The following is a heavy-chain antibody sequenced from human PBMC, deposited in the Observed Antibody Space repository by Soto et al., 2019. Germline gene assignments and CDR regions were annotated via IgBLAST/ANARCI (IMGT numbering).Heavy chain of an antibody. J-gene: IGHJ1*01. CDR3: TLYCSGGSCYVDFQH. CDR1: GFNFSDSA. Sequence: EVQLVESGGGLVRPGGSLKLSCAASGFNFSDSAVHWVRQASGKGLEWVGRIRSKANSYAKAYGASVKGRFTISRDDSKNTAYLQMNSLKTEDTAVYYCTLYCSGGSCYVDFQHWGQGTLVTVSS. V-gene: IGHV3-73*01. D-gene: IGHD2-15*01. CDR2: IRSKANSYAK.